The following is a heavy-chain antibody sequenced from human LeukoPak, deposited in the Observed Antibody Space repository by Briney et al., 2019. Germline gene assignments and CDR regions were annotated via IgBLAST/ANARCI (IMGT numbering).Heavy chain of an antibody. Sequence: PGGSLRLSRAASGFTFSSYAMSWVRQAPGKGLEWVSAISGSGGSTYYADSVKGRFTISRDNSKNTLYLQMNSLRAEDTAVYYCAKGGPIRGVSRTFDYWGQGTLVTVSS. CDR1: GFTFSSYA. CDR3: AKGGPIRGVSRTFDY. CDR2: ISGSGGST. J-gene: IGHJ4*02. V-gene: IGHV3-23*01. D-gene: IGHD6-13*01.